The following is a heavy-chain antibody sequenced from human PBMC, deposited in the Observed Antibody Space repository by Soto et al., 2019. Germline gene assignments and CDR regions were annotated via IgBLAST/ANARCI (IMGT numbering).Heavy chain of an antibody. V-gene: IGHV3-11*01. D-gene: IGHD3-22*01. CDR1: GFTFSDYY. J-gene: IGHJ4*02. CDR2: ISSSGKTI. CDR3: AKMSRENYYDPVSS. Sequence: QVQLVESGGGLVKTSGSLRIACAASGFTFSDYYMSWVRQAPGKGLEWVSCISSSGKTIYYADSVKGRFTISRNNAKNSGYLQRNSLGAEDTAFYSCAKMSRENYYDPVSSGGQETRVTVSS.